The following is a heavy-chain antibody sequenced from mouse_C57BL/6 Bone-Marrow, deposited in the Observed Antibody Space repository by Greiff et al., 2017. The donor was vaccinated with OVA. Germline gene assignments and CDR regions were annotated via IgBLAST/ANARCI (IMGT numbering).Heavy chain of an antibody. Sequence: EVQGVESGGGLVKPGGSLKLSCAASGFTFSSYAMSWVRQTPEKRLEWVATISDGGSYTYYPDNVKGRFTISRDNAKNNLYLQMSHLKSEDTAMYYCARDHYGSSYWGQGTTLTVSS. CDR3: ARDHYGSSY. V-gene: IGHV5-4*01. CDR1: GFTFSSYA. D-gene: IGHD1-1*01. CDR2: ISDGGSYT. J-gene: IGHJ2*01.